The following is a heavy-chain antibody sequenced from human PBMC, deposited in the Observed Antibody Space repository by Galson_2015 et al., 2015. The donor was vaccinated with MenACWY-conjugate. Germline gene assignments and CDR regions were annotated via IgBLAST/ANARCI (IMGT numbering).Heavy chain of an antibody. J-gene: IGHJ4*02. CDR2: IKQDGSEK. CDR3: ASARGYSVNDPFDY. CDR1: GFRFNNYW. V-gene: IGHV3-7*03. Sequence: SLRLSCAASGFRFNNYWMTWVRQAPGKGLEWVANIKQDGSEKYYVDSVKGRFIISRGNAKKSLYLQMNSLRAEDTAVYYCASARGYSVNDPFDYWGQGTLVTVSS. D-gene: IGHD5/OR15-5a*01.